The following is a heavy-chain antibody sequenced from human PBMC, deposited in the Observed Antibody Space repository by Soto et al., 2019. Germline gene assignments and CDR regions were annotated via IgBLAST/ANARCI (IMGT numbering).Heavy chain of an antibody. CDR2: IIPILGIA. CDR3: ARGRISGRDYYDYGMDV. D-gene: IGHD6-25*01. CDR1: GGTFSSYT. J-gene: IGHJ6*02. Sequence: QVQLVQSGAEVKKPGSSVKVSCKASGGTFSSYTISWVRQAPGQGLEWMGRIIPILGIANYAQKFQGRVTITADNTTRPAYMELSSLRSEDTAVYYCARGRISGRDYYDYGMDVWGQGTTVTVAS. V-gene: IGHV1-69*02.